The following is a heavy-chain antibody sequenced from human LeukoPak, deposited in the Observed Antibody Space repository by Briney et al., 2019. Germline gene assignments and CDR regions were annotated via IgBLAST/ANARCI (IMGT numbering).Heavy chain of an antibody. CDR1: GFTFSRHG. Sequence: PGGSLRRSCAPSGFTFSRHGMHWVRQAPGKGLEWVAIISNDGSRKYYAHSVEGRFTISRDNSKNTLHLQMDSLRAEDTAVYYCARDRTWNYFDYWGQGTLVTVSS. CDR3: ARDRTWNYFDY. J-gene: IGHJ4*02. CDR2: ISNDGSRK. D-gene: IGHD3-3*01. V-gene: IGHV3-30*03.